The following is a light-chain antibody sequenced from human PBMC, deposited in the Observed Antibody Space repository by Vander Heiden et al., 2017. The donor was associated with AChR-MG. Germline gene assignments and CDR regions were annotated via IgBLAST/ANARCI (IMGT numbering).Light chain of an antibody. CDR3: SSYTSGSTLEV. Sequence: QSALPQPASVSASPGQSITISCPGTRSDVGGYNFVSWYQQHPGKAPKLMIYDVSNRPSGVSNRFSGSKSGNTASLTIAGLQAEDEADYYCSSYTSGSTLEVFGGGTRLTVL. J-gene: IGLJ3*02. V-gene: IGLV2-14*03. CDR1: RSDVGGYNF. CDR2: DVS.